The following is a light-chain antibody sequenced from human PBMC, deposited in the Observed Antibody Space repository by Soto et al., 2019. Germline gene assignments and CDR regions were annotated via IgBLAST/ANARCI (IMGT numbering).Light chain of an antibody. CDR1: SSNIGSES. J-gene: IGLJ1*01. Sequence: QSVLTQPPSTSGTPGQRVTISCSGSSSNIGSESVNWYQQLPGTAPKLLIYSYNQRPSVVPDRFSGSKSGTSASLAISGLQSEDEADYICAAWDDSLNGYVFGLGTKVTVL. CDR3: AAWDDSLNGYV. CDR2: SYN. V-gene: IGLV1-44*01.